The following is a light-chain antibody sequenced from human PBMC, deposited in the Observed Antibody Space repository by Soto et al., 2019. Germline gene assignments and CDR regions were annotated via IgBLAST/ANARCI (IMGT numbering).Light chain of an antibody. J-gene: IGKJ2*01. Sequence: EIVLTQSPGALSLSPGERATLSCRASQSVSSSYLAWYQQKPGQAPSLLIYAASRRATGIPDRFSGSGSGTDFTLTISRLEPEDFAVYYCQQFGSSSYTFGQGTKLEIK. V-gene: IGKV3-20*01. CDR2: AAS. CDR3: QQFGSSSYT. CDR1: QSVSSSY.